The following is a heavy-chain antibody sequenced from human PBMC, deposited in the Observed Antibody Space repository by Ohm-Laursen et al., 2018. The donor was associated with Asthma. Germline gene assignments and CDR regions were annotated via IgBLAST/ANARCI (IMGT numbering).Heavy chain of an antibody. CDR3: AKDRYCPGGVCPMDY. D-gene: IGHD2-8*02. CDR2: ISWNSGGI. V-gene: IGHV3-9*01. J-gene: IGHJ4*02. CDR1: GFTFDDYA. Sequence: SLRLSCTASGFTFDDYAMHWVRQAPGKGLEWVSGISWNSGGIDYADSVKGRFTISRDIAKSTLYLQMNSLRAEDTALYYCAKDRYCPGGVCPMDYWGQGTLVTVSS.